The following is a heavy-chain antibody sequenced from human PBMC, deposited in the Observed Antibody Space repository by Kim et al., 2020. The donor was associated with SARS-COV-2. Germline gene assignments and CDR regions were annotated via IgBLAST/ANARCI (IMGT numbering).Heavy chain of an antibody. D-gene: IGHD4-17*01. CDR1: GFTFSSYG. J-gene: IGHJ5*02. CDR2: IWYDGSNK. V-gene: IGHV3-33*01. Sequence: GGSLRLSCAASGFTFSSYGMHWVRQAPGKGLEWVAVIWYDGSNKYYADSVKGRFTISRDNSKNTLYLQMNSLRAEDTAVYYCARIYGDYESNWFDPWGQGTLVTVSS. CDR3: ARIYGDYESNWFDP.